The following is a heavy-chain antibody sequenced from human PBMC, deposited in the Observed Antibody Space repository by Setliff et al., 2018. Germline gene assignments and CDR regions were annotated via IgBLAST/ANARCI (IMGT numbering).Heavy chain of an antibody. J-gene: IGHJ3*02. D-gene: IGHD3-22*01. CDR1: GFTLTSYP. CDR2: INPDNGNR. V-gene: IGHV1-3*01. Sequence: ASVKVSCKASGFTLTSYPIHWVRQAPGQRLEWMGWINPDNGNRKYSQRFQGRVTITRDTSASTAYMELSSLRSEDTAVYYCARGEYYYDSSGYYLWNIWGQGTMVTVSS. CDR3: ARGEYYYDSSGYYLWNI.